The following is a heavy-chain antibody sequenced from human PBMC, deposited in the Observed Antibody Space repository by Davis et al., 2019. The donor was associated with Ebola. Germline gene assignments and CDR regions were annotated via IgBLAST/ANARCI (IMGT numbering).Heavy chain of an antibody. CDR1: GFTFSSYW. J-gene: IGHJ1*01. Sequence: PGESLKISCAASGFTFSSYWMSWVRQAPGKGLEWVAHIKQDGSEKYYVDSVKGRFTISRDNAKSSLYLQMNSLRAEDTAVFYCVRGGSPTAYWGQGTPVTVSS. CDR3: VRGGSPTAY. V-gene: IGHV3-7*03. CDR2: IKQDGSEK.